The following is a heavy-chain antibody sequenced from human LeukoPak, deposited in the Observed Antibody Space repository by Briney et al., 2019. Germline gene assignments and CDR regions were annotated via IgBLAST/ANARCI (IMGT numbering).Heavy chain of an antibody. V-gene: IGHV4-39*07. CDR3: ARTGPRQLIDY. Sequence: SETLSLTCTVAGGSISRSGYFWGWIRQPPGMELEWIGIINDSGNTHYSSSLKSRVTISVDTSKNQFSLKLSSVNAADTAVYYCARTGPRQLIDYWGQGTLVTVSS. CDR2: INDSGNT. J-gene: IGHJ4*02. CDR1: GGSISRSGYF. D-gene: IGHD6-19*01.